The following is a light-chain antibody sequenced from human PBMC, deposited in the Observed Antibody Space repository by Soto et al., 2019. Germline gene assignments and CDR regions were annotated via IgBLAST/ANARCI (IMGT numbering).Light chain of an antibody. CDR3: QQSKDWPLT. CDR1: QSAGSN. CDR2: GAS. Sequence: EIVMTQSPVTLSVSPGERATLSCRASQSAGSNLDWYQQKPGQAPRRLIYGASTRATGVPARFSGSGSGTDFTLTISSLQSADFEVYYCQQSKDWPLTFGGGTKVEIK. V-gene: IGKV3-15*01. J-gene: IGKJ4*01.